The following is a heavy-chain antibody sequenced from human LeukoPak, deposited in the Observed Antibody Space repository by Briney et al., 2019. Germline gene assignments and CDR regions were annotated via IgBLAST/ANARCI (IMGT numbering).Heavy chain of an antibody. CDR2: IYHSGST. Sequence: SETLSLTCTVSGYSISSGFCWGWIRQPPGKGLEWIGSIYHSGSTHYNSSLKSRVTISVDTSKNQLSLKLSSVTAADTAVYYCARDEGGYSYGYWGQGTLVTVSS. CDR1: GYSISSGFC. D-gene: IGHD5-18*01. J-gene: IGHJ4*02. V-gene: IGHV4-38-2*02. CDR3: ARDEGGYSYGY.